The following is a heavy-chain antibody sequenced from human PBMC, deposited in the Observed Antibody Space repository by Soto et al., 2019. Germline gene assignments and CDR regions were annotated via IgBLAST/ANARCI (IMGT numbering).Heavy chain of an antibody. CDR2: ISNSGST. CDR3: ARRYGDYFDY. Sequence: SETLSLTCTVSGDSISRGAYYWTWIRQHPVKGLEWIGYISNSGSTNYNPSLKSRVTISVDTSKNQFSLKLSSVTAADTAVYYCARRYGDYFDYWGQGTLVTVSS. J-gene: IGHJ4*02. CDR1: GDSISRGAYY. V-gene: IGHV4-61*08. D-gene: IGHD4-17*01.